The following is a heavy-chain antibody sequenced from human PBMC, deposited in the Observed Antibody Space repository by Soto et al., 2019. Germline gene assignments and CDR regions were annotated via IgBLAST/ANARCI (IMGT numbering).Heavy chain of an antibody. D-gene: IGHD4-17*01. Sequence: QVHLVESGGGVVNPGRSRRLSSAASGLTFGDYGRHWVGRAPGKGRGGVGDISYDGSETYYADSVEGRFTVSRDNSKSVLYLQMNSLRLDDTAVYYCAKLSIQKSWAVTFDQWGQGTLVTVSS. CDR1: GLTFGDYG. V-gene: IGHV3-30*18. CDR3: AKLSIQKSWAVTFDQ. J-gene: IGHJ4*02. CDR2: ISYDGSET.